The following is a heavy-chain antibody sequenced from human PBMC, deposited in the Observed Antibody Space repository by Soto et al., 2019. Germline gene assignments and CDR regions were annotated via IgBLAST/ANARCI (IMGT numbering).Heavy chain of an antibody. D-gene: IGHD5-12*01. J-gene: IGHJ4*02. CDR3: ARSGTPINY. CDR2: ISAYNGNT. Sequence: QVQLVQSGAEVKKPGASVKVSCKTSGYTFTNFGLSWVRQAPGHGLEWMGWISAYNGNTNYAQNFQGRVTMTTDTSTSTAYMEQRSMRSDDTAVDVCARSGTPINYWGQGTLVTVAS. CDR1: GYTFTNFG. V-gene: IGHV1-18*01.